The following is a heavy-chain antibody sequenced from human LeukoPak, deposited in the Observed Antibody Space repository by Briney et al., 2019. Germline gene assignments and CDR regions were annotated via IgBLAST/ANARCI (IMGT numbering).Heavy chain of an antibody. J-gene: IGHJ3*02. CDR3: AKDVLLWFGEPRNAFDI. Sequence: GGSLRLSCAASGFTFSSYSMNWVRQAPGKGLEWVSSISSSSSYIYYADSVKGRFTISRDNAKNSLYLQMNSLRAEDTAVYYCAKDVLLWFGEPRNAFDIWGQGTMVTVSS. CDR2: ISSSSSYI. V-gene: IGHV3-21*04. D-gene: IGHD3-10*01. CDR1: GFTFSSYS.